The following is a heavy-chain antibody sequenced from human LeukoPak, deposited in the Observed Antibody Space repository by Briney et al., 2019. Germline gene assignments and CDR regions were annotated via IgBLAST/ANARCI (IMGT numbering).Heavy chain of an antibody. CDR3: ARDAYSGYVRPEYYFDY. Sequence: ASVKVSCKASGDTISRYAISWVRQAPGQGLEWMGGTLPLLDSADYAQKFQDRVTITADKSTSTAYMQLNNLRSEDTAVYYCARDAYSGYVRPEYYFDYWGQGTLVTVSS. CDR1: GDTISRYA. D-gene: IGHD5-12*01. J-gene: IGHJ4*02. V-gene: IGHV1-69*06. CDR2: TLPLLDSA.